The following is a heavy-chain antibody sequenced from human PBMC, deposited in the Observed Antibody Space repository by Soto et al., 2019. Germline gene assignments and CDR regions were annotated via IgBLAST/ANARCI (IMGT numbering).Heavy chain of an antibody. CDR3: ARNYDYIWGSYRSDYYYYMDV. CDR2: ISYDGSNK. CDR1: GFTFSSYG. V-gene: IGHV3-30*03. D-gene: IGHD3-16*02. Sequence: GSLRLSCAASGFTFSSYGMHWVRQAPGKGLEWVAVISYDGSNKYYADSVKGRFTISRDNSKNTLYLQMNSLRAEDTAVYYCARNYDYIWGSYRSDYYYYMDVWGKGTTVTVPS. J-gene: IGHJ6*03.